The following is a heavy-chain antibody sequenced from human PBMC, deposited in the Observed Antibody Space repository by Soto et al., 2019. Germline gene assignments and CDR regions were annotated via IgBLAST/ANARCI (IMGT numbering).Heavy chain of an antibody. Sequence: QVQLQESGPGLVKPSGTLSLTCAVSGGSISSSNWWTWVRQSPGKGLEWIGEAYHRGSNRYNPSLKSRVDISVDKSQNHFSLKLRSVTAADTAVYFCARQWNSGTYYGSFGVFDIWGQGTTVTVSS. CDR3: ARQWNSGTYYGSFGVFDI. V-gene: IGHV4-4*02. D-gene: IGHD1-26*01. CDR1: GGSISSSNW. J-gene: IGHJ3*02. CDR2: AYHRGSN.